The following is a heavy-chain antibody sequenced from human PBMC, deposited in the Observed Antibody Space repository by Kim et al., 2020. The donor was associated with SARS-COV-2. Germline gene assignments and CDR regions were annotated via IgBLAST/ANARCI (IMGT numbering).Heavy chain of an antibody. CDR3: AKDRFPMIVVVIRGPFDY. J-gene: IGHJ4*02. Sequence: GGSLRLSCAASGFTFSSYAMSWVRQAPGKGLEWVSAISGSGGSTYYADSVKGRFTISRDNSKNTLYLQMNSLRAEDTAVYYCAKDRFPMIVVVIRGPFDYWGQGTLVTVSS. D-gene: IGHD3-22*01. CDR2: ISGSGGST. CDR1: GFTFSSYA. V-gene: IGHV3-23*01.